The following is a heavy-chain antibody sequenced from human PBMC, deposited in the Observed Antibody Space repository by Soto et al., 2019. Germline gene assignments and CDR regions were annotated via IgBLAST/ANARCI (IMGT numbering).Heavy chain of an antibody. CDR3: ARAHSYYYYMDV. J-gene: IGHJ6*03. CDR2: IYSGGST. CDR1: GFTVSSNY. Sequence: GGSLRLSCAASGFTVSSNYMSWVRQAPGKGLEWVSVIYSGGSTYYADSVKGRFTISRDNSKNTLYLQMNSLRAEDTAVYYCARAHSYYYYMDVWGKGTTVTVSS. V-gene: IGHV3-66*01.